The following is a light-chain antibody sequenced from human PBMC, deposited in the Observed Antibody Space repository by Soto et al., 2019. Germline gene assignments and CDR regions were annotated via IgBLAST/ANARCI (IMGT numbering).Light chain of an antibody. J-gene: IGKJ1*01. CDR1: QTISSDY. V-gene: IGKV3-20*01. CDR3: QRYGSSPT. Sequence: EIEMTQSPATLSVSPGERATLSCRASQTISSDYLAWYQQKPGQAPRLLIFGAATRAADIPDRFSGSGSGTDFTLTISRLEPEDFAVYYCQRYGSSPTFGQGTKVDIK. CDR2: GAA.